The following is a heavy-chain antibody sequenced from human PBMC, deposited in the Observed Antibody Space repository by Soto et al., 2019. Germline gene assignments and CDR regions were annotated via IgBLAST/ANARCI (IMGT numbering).Heavy chain of an antibody. J-gene: IGHJ4*02. CDR3: ASSHSSSTDY. CDR2: INHSGST. CDR1: GGSFSGYY. D-gene: IGHD6-13*01. Sequence: PSETLSLTCAVYGGSFSGYYWSWIRQPPGKGLEWIGEINHSGSTNYNPSLKSRVTISVDTSKNQFSLKLSSVTAADTAVYYCASSHSSSTDYWGQGTLVTVSS. V-gene: IGHV4-34*01.